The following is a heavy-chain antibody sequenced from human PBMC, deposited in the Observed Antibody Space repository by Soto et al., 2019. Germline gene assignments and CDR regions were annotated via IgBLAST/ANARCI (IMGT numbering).Heavy chain of an antibody. D-gene: IGHD3-3*01. J-gene: IGHJ5*02. Sequence: SETLSLTCAVYGGSFSGYYWSWIRQPPGKGLEWIGEINHSGSTNYNPSLKSRVTISVDTPKNQFSRKLSSVTAADTAVYFCARRINYDYWSGYSRINWFDPWGQGTLVTVSS. CDR3: ARRINYDYWSGYSRINWFDP. CDR2: INHSGST. V-gene: IGHV4-34*01. CDR1: GGSFSGYY.